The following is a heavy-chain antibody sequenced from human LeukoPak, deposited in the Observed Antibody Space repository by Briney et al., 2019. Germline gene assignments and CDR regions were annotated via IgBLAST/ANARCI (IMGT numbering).Heavy chain of an antibody. Sequence: SETLSLTCTVSGGSINSGTFYWGWIRQPPGKGLEWIGSMYYDGSSYYIPSLESRVTTSVDTSKNQFSLKLTSVTAADTAVYFCARRSDSGSDDGEDYFDYWGQGTLVTVSS. V-gene: IGHV4-39*01. CDR2: MYYDGSS. CDR3: ARRSDSGSDDGEDYFDY. J-gene: IGHJ4*02. CDR1: GGSINSGTFY. D-gene: IGHD1-26*01.